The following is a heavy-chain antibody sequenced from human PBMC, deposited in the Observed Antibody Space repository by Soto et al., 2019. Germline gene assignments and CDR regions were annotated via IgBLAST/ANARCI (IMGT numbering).Heavy chain of an antibody. D-gene: IGHD3-22*01. CDR1: GGTFSRNT. J-gene: IGHJ4*02. CDR2: IMPIFGSA. V-gene: IGHV1-69*13. CDR3: ARQFDSGTTGYYYAY. Sequence: ASVKVSCKASGGTFSRNTISWVRQAPGQGLEWMGGIMPIFGSANYAQKFQGRVTITADENTRTVYMELSRLRSEDTAVYYCARQFDSGTTGYYYAYWGQGTLVTVSS.